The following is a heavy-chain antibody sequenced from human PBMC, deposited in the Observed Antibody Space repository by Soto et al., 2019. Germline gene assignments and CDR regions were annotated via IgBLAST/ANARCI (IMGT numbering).Heavy chain of an antibody. D-gene: IGHD3-22*01. V-gene: IGHV3-23*01. CDR3: AKVWPSYDSSGYVDY. J-gene: IGHJ4*02. CDR1: GFTFSSYA. Sequence: VGSLRLSCAASGFTFSSYAMSWVRQAPGKGLEWVSAISGSGGSTYYADSVKGRFTISRDNSKNTLYLQMNSLRAEDTAVYYCAKVWPSYDSSGYVDYWGQGTLVTVSS. CDR2: ISGSGGST.